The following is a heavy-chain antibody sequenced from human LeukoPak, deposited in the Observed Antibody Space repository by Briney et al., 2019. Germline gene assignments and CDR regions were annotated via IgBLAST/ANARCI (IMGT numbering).Heavy chain of an antibody. CDR3: ARHRAYSSSSPFDY. CDR1: GGSISSYY. V-gene: IGHV4-59*01. J-gene: IGHJ4*02. Sequence: SVTLSLTCTVSGGSISSYYWSWIRQPPGKGLEWIGYIYYSGSTNYNPSLKSRVTISVDTSKNQFSLKLSSVTAADTAVYYCARHRAYSSSSPFDYWGQGTLVTVSS. D-gene: IGHD6-6*01. CDR2: IYYSGST.